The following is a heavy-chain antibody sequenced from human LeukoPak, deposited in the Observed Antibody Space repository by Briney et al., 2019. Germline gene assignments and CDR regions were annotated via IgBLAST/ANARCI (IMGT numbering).Heavy chain of an antibody. CDR2: ISAYNGNT. Sequence: ASVKVSCKASGYTFTSYGISWVRQAPGQGLEWMGWISAYNGNTNYAQKLQGRVTMTTDTSTTTAYMELRSLGSDDTAFYYCARDPSNTSGWKTWFDTWGQGTLVTVSS. CDR3: ARDPSNTSGWKTWFDT. V-gene: IGHV1-18*01. D-gene: IGHD6-19*01. J-gene: IGHJ5*02. CDR1: GYTFTSYG.